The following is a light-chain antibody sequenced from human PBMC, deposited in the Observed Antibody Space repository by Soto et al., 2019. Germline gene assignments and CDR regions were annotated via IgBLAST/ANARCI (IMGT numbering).Light chain of an antibody. J-gene: IGKJ2*01. CDR3: QQYGTSPFT. CDR1: QSVSSCY. CDR2: LAS. V-gene: IGKV3-20*01. Sequence: EIVLTQSPGTLSLSPGERATLSCRASQSVSSCYLAWYQQKPGQAPRLLIYLASSRATGVPDRFSGSGSGTDFILTISRLEAEDFAVYYCQQYGTSPFTFGQGTMLEIK.